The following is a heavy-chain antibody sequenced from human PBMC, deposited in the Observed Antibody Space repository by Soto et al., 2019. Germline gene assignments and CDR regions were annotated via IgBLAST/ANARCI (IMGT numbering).Heavy chain of an antibody. CDR1: GYSSSSSNW. Sequence: SETLPLTCAVSGYSSSSSNWWGWIRQPPGKGLEWIGYIYYSGTTYYNPSLKSRVTISIDRSKNQFSLKLSSVTAADTAVYYCARDKITGLFDYWGQGTLVTVSS. J-gene: IGHJ4*02. D-gene: IGHD2-8*02. CDR2: IYYSGTT. CDR3: ARDKITGLFDY. V-gene: IGHV4-28*03.